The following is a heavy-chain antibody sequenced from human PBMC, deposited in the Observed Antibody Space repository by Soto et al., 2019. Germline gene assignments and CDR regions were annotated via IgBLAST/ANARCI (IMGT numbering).Heavy chain of an antibody. V-gene: IGHV4-4*02. CDR3: ASLPRWELNTGRAWPSTRIDY. D-gene: IGHD1-26*01. J-gene: IGHJ4*02. Sequence: PSETLSLTCAVSGGSISSSNWWSWVRQPPGKGLEWIGEIYHSGSTNYNPSLKSRVTISVDKSKNQFSLKLSSVTAADTAVYYCASLPRWELNTGRAWPSTRIDYWGQGTLVTSPQ. CDR1: GGSISSSNW. CDR2: IYHSGST.